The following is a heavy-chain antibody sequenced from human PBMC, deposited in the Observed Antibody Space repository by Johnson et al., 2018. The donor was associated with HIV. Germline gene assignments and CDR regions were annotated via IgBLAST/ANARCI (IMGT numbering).Heavy chain of an antibody. J-gene: IGHJ3*02. CDR1: GFTFSGYD. CDR2: IGTAGDT. D-gene: IGHD5-12*01. CDR3: VRVGYSGAYYRDAFDI. Sequence: VQLVESGGGVVQPGRSLRLSCAASGFTFSGYDMHWVRQAIGKSLEWVSAIGTAGDTYYADSVKGRFTISRENAKNSLYLQMNSLTAGDMAVYYCVRVGYSGAYYRDAFDIWGQGTLVTVSS. V-gene: IGHV3-13*01.